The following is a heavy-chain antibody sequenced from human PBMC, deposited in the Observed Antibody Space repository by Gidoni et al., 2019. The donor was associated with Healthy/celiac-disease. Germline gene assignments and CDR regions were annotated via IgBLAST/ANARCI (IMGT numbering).Heavy chain of an antibody. CDR2: IWYDGSNK. CDR3: ASSGYSYPSYFDY. D-gene: IGHD5-18*01. CDR1: GFTLSSYG. J-gene: IGHJ4*02. V-gene: IGHV3-33*01. Sequence: QVQLVESGGGVVQPGGSLRLPCAASGFTLSSYGMPWVRQAPGKGLEWVAVIWYDGSNKYYADSVKGRFTISRDNSKNTLYLQMNSLRAEDTAVYYCASSGYSYPSYFDYWGQGTLVTVSS.